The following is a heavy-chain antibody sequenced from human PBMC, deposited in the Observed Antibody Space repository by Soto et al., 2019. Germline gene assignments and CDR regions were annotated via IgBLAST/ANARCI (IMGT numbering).Heavy chain of an antibody. CDR1: GYTFLHYG. J-gene: IGHJ4*02. V-gene: IGHV1-18*01. CDR2: SGAYKGDT. Sequence: QVQLVQSGTEVKKPGASVKVSCKASGYTFLHYGIGWVRQAPGQGLEWVGWSGAYKGDTDYAQKFHGRGTMTANTSTSTAFMELRSLRSDDTALYFCVRLGDSYGYRGSYYFDYWGQGTLVTVSS. CDR3: VRLGDSYGYRGSYYFDY. D-gene: IGHD1-26*01.